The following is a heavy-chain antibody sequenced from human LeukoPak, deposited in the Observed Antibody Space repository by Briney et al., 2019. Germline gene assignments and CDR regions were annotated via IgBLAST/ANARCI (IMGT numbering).Heavy chain of an antibody. J-gene: IGHJ4*02. CDR3: ARGLKDDYYLDY. Sequence: GGSLRLSCAASGFTVSSNYMTWVRQAPGKGLEWVSVIYSVGTTYYADSVKGRFTTSRDNSKNTLYLQMNSLRGEDTAVYYCARGLKDDYYLDYWGQGTLVTVSS. V-gene: IGHV3-66*02. D-gene: IGHD2-21*02. CDR2: IYSVGTT. CDR1: GFTVSSNY.